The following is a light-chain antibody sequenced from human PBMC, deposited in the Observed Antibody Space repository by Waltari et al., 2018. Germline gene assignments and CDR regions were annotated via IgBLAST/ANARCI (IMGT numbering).Light chain of an antibody. CDR1: SNDIGGYNY. CDR2: DVT. CDR3: SSYTGSSTWV. V-gene: IGLV2-14*01. Sequence: QSALTQPASVSGSPGQSITISCTGTSNDIGGYNYVSWYQKHVAKAPKLMISDVTKRPSGVSNRFSGSKSGNTASLTISGLQAEDEADYYCSSYTGSSTWVFGGGTKLTVL. J-gene: IGLJ3*02.